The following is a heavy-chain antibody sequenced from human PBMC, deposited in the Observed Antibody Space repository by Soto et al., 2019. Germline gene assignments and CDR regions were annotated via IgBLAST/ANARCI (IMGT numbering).Heavy chain of an antibody. CDR2: MTNSGGTT. CDR1: GFTFSSYI. CDR3: ASRDNSQYFDY. D-gene: IGHD2-21*01. J-gene: IGHJ4*02. Sequence: EVQLLESGGGLVQPGGSLRLSCASSGFTFSSYIMSWVRQAPGKGLEWVSSMTNSGGTTFYADSVKGRFTISRYNSKNTLYLQLISLRAEDTAVYFCASRDNSQYFDYWGQGALVTVSS. V-gene: IGHV3-23*01.